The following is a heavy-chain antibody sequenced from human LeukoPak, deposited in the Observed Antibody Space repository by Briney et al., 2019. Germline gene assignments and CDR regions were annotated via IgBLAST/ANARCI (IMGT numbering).Heavy chain of an antibody. J-gene: IGHJ6*03. V-gene: IGHV4-61*02. CDR1: GGSISSGSYY. CDR2: IYTSGST. CDR3: ARERVVVSEYYYYYMDV. Sequence: SQTLSLTCTVSGGSISSGSYYWSWIRQPAGKGLEWIGRIYTSGSTNYNPSLKSRVTISVDTSKNQFSLKLSSVTAADTAVYYCARERVVVSEYYYYYMDVWGKGTTATVSS. D-gene: IGHD2-15*01.